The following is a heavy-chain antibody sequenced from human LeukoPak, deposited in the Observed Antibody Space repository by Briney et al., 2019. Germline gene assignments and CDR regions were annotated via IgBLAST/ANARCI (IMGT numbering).Heavy chain of an antibody. V-gene: IGHV1-46*01. CDR1: GYTFTSYY. D-gene: IGHD3-9*01. Sequence: ASVKVSCKASGYTFTSYYMHWVRQAPGQGLEWMGIINPSGGSSTYAQKFQGRVTMTRDTSIGTAYMELSSLRSDDTAVYYCARAYIYDILTGYEEGRDYWGQGTLVTVSS. J-gene: IGHJ4*02. CDR2: INPSGGSS. CDR3: ARAYIYDILTGYEEGRDY.